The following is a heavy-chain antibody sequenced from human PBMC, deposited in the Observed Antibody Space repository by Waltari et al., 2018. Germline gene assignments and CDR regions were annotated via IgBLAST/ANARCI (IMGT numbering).Heavy chain of an antibody. CDR1: GFSFSTYD. Sequence: EVQLLESGGGLVQPGGSLGLSCAASGFSFSTYDRAWVRQAPGKGLEWVSGIRNSGGNTYYGDSVKGRFAISRDNSRNTLHLQMNGLRAEDTAIYYCTSWRVVAGTGWFDSWGQGTLVTVSS. J-gene: IGHJ5*01. D-gene: IGHD2-15*01. CDR3: TSWRVVAGTGWFDS. V-gene: IGHV3-23*01. CDR2: IRNSGGNT.